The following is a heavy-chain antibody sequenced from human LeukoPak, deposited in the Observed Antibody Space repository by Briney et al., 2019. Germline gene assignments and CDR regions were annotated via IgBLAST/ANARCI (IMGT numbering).Heavy chain of an antibody. D-gene: IGHD5-18*01. CDR1: GFTFSDYY. CDR2: ISSSGSTI. CDR3: ARASPHTAMVPFDY. Sequence: GGSLRLSCAASGFTFSDYYMSWIRQAPGKGLEWVSYISSSGSTIYYADSVKGRFTISRDSAKNSLYLQMNSLRAEDTAVYYCARASPHTAMVPFDYWGQGTLVTVSS. V-gene: IGHV3-11*04. J-gene: IGHJ4*02.